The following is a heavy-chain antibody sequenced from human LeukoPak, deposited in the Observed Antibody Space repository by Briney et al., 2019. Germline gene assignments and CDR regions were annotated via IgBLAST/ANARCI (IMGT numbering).Heavy chain of an antibody. CDR2: IKSKTDGGTT. J-gene: IGHJ4*02. CDR1: GFTFTSFA. V-gene: IGHV3-15*01. Sequence: GGSLRLSCAASGFTFTSFAMSWVRQAPGKGLEWVGRIKSKTDGGTTDYAAPVKGRFTISRDDSKNTLYLQMNSLKTEDTAVYYCTVHSPPGWWGQGTLVTVSS. D-gene: IGHD1-1*01. CDR3: TVHSPPGW.